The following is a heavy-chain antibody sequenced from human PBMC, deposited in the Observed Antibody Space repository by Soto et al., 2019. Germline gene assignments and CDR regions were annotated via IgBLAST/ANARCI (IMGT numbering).Heavy chain of an antibody. CDR2: IIPIFGTA. CDR3: ARSDTPYYDYVWGSYR. CDR1: GGTFSSYA. J-gene: IGHJ4*02. D-gene: IGHD3-16*02. Sequence: ASVKVSCKASGGTFSSYAISWVRQAPGQGLEWMGGIIPIFGTANYAQKFQGRVTITADESTSTAYMELSSLRSEDTAVYYCARSDTPYYDYVWGSYRWGQGTLVTVSS. V-gene: IGHV1-69*13.